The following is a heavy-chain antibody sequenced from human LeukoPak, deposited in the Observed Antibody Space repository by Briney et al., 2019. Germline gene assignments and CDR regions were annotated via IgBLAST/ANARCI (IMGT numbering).Heavy chain of an antibody. CDR1: GGSISSDY. Sequence: KPSETLSLTCSVPGGSISSDYWAWIRQPPGKGLDWIGYMFYTGSTNYNPSLKSRVTISLATSKDQFSLKLSSVTAADTAVYYCARVSVVYGMDVWGRGTTVTVSS. J-gene: IGHJ6*02. CDR2: MFYTGST. V-gene: IGHV4-59*01. CDR3: ARVSVVYGMDV.